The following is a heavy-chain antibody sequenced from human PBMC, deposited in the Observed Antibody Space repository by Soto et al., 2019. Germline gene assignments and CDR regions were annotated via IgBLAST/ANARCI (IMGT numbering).Heavy chain of an antibody. V-gene: IGHV5-51*01. Sequence: GESLKISCKCSGYSFTSYWIGWVRQKPGKGLEWMGIIYPGDSDTRYSPSFQGQVTISADKSISTAHLQWRSLKASDTAFYYCARLHSSSAGYWGQGTLVTVSS. CDR1: GYSFTSYW. CDR3: ARLHSSSAGY. J-gene: IGHJ4*02. D-gene: IGHD6-13*01. CDR2: IYPGDSDT.